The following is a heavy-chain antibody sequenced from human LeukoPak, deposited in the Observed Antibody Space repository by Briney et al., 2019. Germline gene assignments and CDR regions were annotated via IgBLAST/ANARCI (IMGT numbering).Heavy chain of an antibody. Sequence: SETLSLTCAVYGGSFSGYYWSWIRQPPGKGLEWIGAINHSGSTNYNPSLKSRVTISVDTSKNQFSLKLSSVTAADTAVYYCARESSSFPNAFDIRGQGTMVTVSS. J-gene: IGHJ3*02. CDR2: INHSGST. V-gene: IGHV4-34*01. CDR1: GGSFSGYY. D-gene: IGHD6-6*01. CDR3: ARESSSFPNAFDI.